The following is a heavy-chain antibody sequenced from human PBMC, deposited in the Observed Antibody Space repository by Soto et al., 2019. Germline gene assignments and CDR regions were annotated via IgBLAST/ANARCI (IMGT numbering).Heavy chain of an antibody. Sequence: SETLSLTCDVYSGSFNGYYWSWIRQPPGKGLEWIGEINHSGSSNYNPSLKSRVTMSVDTSKNQFSLKLSSVTAADTAVYYCARGAGYFDTSGYYPEYWGQGTLVTVS. J-gene: IGHJ4*02. CDR2: INHSGSS. V-gene: IGHV4-34*01. D-gene: IGHD3-22*01. CDR3: ARGAGYFDTSGYYPEY. CDR1: SGSFNGYY.